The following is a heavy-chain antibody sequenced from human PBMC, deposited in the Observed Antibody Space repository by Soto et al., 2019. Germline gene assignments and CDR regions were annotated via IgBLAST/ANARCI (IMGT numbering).Heavy chain of an antibody. CDR2: IYYSGST. J-gene: IGHJ5*02. CDR1: GGSVCGSSCY. D-gene: IGHD6-19*01. Sequence: PAESLALTGPVSGGSVCGSSCYWSWGRQAPRKGLEWIGYIYYSGSTNYNPSLKSRVTISVDTSKNQFSLKLSSVTAADTAVYYCARAGNNGWYPKPPSWRFDPWGQGILVT. CDR3: ARAGNNGWYPKPPSWRFDP. V-gene: IGHV4-61*01.